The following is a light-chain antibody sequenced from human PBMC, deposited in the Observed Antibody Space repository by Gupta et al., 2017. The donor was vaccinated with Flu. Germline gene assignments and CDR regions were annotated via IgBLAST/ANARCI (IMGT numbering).Light chain of an antibody. CDR3: QEFDDVPLT. V-gene: IGKV1-33*01. Sequence: DIQMTQSPSSLSASVGDRVTITCQASQDISDHLNWYQQKPGKAPKLLIYDASKLEIGVPSRFSGSGSGTDFTLTISSLQPEDFATYYCQEFDDVPLTFGGGTKVDSK. J-gene: IGKJ4*01. CDR2: DAS. CDR1: QDISDH.